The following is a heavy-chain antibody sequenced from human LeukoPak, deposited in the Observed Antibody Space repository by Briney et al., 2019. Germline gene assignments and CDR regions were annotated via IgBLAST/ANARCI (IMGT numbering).Heavy chain of an antibody. Sequence: SETLSLTCTVSGGSISSYYWSWIRQPPGKGLEWIGYIYYSGSTNYNPSLKSRVTISVDTSKNQFSLKLSSVTAADTAVYYCARIAVAGFHYFDYWGQGTLVTVSS. CDR1: GGSISSYY. CDR2: IYYSGST. J-gene: IGHJ4*02. V-gene: IGHV4-59*01. D-gene: IGHD6-19*01. CDR3: ARIAVAGFHYFDY.